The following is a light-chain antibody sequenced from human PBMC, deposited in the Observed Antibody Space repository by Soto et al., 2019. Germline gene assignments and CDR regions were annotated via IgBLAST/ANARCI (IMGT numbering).Light chain of an antibody. V-gene: IGKV3-15*01. J-gene: IGKJ1*01. CDR3: QQCYNWLWT. CDR2: GAS. CDR1: QSVSRT. Sequence: EIVMTQSPATLSVSPGERATLSCKASQSVSRTLAWYQQKPGQAPRLLIYGASTRATGIPARFSGSGSGTEFTITISSLQSEDFAIYYCQQCYNWLWTCGQGTKVEI.